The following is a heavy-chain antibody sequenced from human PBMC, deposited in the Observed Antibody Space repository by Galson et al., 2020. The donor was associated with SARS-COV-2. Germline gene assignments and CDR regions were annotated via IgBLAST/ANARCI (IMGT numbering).Heavy chain of an antibody. V-gene: IGHV3-21*01. CDR1: GFDFSAYS. D-gene: IGHD3-16*01. CDR2: ISRLSNDI. J-gene: IGHJ4*02. Sequence: GESPKISCATSGFDFSAYSMNWVRQAPGKGLEWVSSISRLSNDIYYADSVKGRFTISRDNANNSVYLHLNSLRAEDTAVYYCVRSRFGEPFDSWGQEILVTVSS. CDR3: VRSRFGEPFDS.